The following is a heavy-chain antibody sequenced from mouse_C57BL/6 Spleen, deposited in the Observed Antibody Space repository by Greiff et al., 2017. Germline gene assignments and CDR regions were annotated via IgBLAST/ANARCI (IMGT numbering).Heavy chain of an antibody. CDR3: ARDYYGSSYNYFDV. V-gene: IGHV5-4*01. D-gene: IGHD1-1*01. CDR1: GFTFSSYA. Sequence: DVMLVESGGGLVKPGGSLKLSCAASGFTFSSYAMSWVRQTPEKRLEWVATISDGGSYTYYPDNVKGRFTISRDNAKNNLYLQMSHLKSEDTAMYYCARDYYGSSYNYFDVWGTGTTVTVSS. J-gene: IGHJ1*03. CDR2: ISDGGSYT.